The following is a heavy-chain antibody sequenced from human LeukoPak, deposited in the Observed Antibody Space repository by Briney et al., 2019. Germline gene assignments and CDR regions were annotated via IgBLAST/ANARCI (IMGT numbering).Heavy chain of an antibody. CDR3: ARDSYYDILTGYYPWAYYYYGMDV. V-gene: IGHV1-3*01. J-gene: IGHJ6*02. D-gene: IGHD3-9*01. CDR2: INAGNGNT. Sequence: ASVKVSCKASGYTFTSYAMHWVRQAPGQRLEWMGWINAGNGNTKYSQKLQGRVTMTTDTSTSTAYMELRSLRSDDTAVYYCARDSYYDILTGYYPWAYYYYGMDVWGQGTTVTVSS. CDR1: GYTFTSYA.